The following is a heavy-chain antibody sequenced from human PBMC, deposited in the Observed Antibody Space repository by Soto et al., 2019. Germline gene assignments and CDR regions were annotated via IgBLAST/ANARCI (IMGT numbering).Heavy chain of an antibody. CDR3: ARVYYDSSGYYCWLDP. CDR1: GGSISSGDYY. V-gene: IGHV4-30-4*01. Sequence: SETLSLTCTVSGGSISSGDYYWSWIRQPPGKGLEWIGYIYYSGSTYYNPSLKSRVTISVDTSKNQFSLKLSSVTAADTAVYYCARVYYDSSGYYCWLDPWGQGTLVTVSS. CDR2: IYYSGST. D-gene: IGHD3-22*01. J-gene: IGHJ5*02.